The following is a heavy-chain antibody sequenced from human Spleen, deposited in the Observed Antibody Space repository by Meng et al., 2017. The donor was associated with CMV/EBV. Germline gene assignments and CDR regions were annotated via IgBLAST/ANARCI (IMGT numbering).Heavy chain of an antibody. CDR1: GFIVSTNY. CDR3: ARGSGTHYFDY. D-gene: IGHD1-26*01. CDR2: IYVDGGT. J-gene: IGHJ4*02. Sequence: LSLTCAASGFIVSTNYMSWVRQAPGKGLEWVSVIYVDGGTYYADSVKGRFTISRESSKNTLYLQMNSLRAEDTAVYYCARGSGTHYFDYWGQGTLVTVSS. V-gene: IGHV3-66*01.